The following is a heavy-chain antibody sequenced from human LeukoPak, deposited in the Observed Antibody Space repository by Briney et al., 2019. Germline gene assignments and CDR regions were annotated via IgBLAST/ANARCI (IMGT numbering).Heavy chain of an antibody. V-gene: IGHV3-15*01. Sequence: GRSLRLSCAASGFIFSSAWMTWVRQAPGKGLEWVGHIKNKTNGGTTDYAAPVKGRFIISRDDSKNTLYLQMNSLRTEDTAAYYCARGFCSSTSCYQGPFDFWGQGTLVTVSS. CDR3: ARGFCSSTSCYQGPFDF. D-gene: IGHD2-2*01. CDR2: IKNKTNGGTT. J-gene: IGHJ4*02. CDR1: GFIFSSAW.